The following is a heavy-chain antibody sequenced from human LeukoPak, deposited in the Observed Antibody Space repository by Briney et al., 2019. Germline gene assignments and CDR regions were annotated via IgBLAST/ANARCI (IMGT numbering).Heavy chain of an antibody. CDR1: GGSISSGGYS. CDR2: IYHSGST. CDR3: ARVSYSSRAFDY. J-gene: IGHJ4*02. Sequence: PSQTLSLTCAVSGGSISSGGYSWRWIRQPPGKGLEWIGYIYHSGSTYYNPSLKSRVTISVDRSKNQFSLKLSSVTAADTAVYYCARVSYSSRAFDYWGQGTLVTVSS. V-gene: IGHV4-30-2*01. D-gene: IGHD6-13*01.